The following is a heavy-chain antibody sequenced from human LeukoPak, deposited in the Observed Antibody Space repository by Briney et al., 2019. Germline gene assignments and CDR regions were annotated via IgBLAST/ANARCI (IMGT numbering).Heavy chain of an antibody. CDR2: ISYDRSIN. V-gene: IGHV3-30-3*01. CDR1: GFTLNSYA. J-gene: IGHJ4*02. CDR3: ARDRRYCGGGSCYFDYFFDY. D-gene: IGHD2-15*01. Sequence: GGSLRLSCVASGFTLNSYAVHWVRQAPGKGLEWVAVISYDRSINFYAASVKGRFTISRDNSKNTLYLQMNSLRAEDTALYFCARDRRYCGGGSCYFDYFFDYWGQGTLVTVSS.